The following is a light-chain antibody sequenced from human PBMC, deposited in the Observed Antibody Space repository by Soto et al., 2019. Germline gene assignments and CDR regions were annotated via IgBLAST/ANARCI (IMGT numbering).Light chain of an antibody. CDR3: QQYDNSPVYT. CDR2: GGS. V-gene: IGKV3-20*01. CDR1: QTVRSGY. J-gene: IGKJ2*01. Sequence: VLTQSPGTLSLSPGDRASLSCRASQTVRSGYLAWYQQKPGQAPRLLIYGGSNRATGIPDRFSGSGSATDFTLTISRLEPEDSAVYYCQQYDNSPVYTFGQGTKLEIK.